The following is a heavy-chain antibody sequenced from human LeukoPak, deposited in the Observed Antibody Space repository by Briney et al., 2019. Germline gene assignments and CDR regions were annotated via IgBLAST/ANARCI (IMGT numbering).Heavy chain of an antibody. Sequence: GGSLRLSCAASGFTFSSYAMHWVRQAPGKGLEWVAVISYDGSNKYYADSVKGRFTISRDNSKNTLYLQMNSLRAEDMAVYYCARGMVSMDVWGQGTTVTVSS. CDR1: GFTFSSYA. J-gene: IGHJ6*02. CDR3: ARGMVSMDV. D-gene: IGHD3-10*01. CDR2: ISYDGSNK. V-gene: IGHV3-30-3*01.